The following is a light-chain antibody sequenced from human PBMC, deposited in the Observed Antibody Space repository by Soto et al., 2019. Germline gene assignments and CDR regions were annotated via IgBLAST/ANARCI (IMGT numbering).Light chain of an antibody. J-gene: IGKJ1*01. V-gene: IGKV3-15*01. CDR3: QQYNDWPRT. CDR1: QSVSNN. CDR2: GAS. Sequence: EIVMTQSPATLSVSPGERATLSCRASQSVSNNLAWYLHKPGQAPRLVIYGASSRATGIPDRFSGSGYGTGFTLTISSLQSEDFAIYYCQQYNDWPRTFGQGTKVDI.